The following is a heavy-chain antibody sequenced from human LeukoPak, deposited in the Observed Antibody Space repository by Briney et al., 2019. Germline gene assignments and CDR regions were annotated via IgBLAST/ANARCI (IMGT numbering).Heavy chain of an antibody. CDR3: ARDNVAGSGRPLYYYYYMDV. Sequence: SETLSLTCTVSGGSISNKYWSWIRQPPGKGLEWIGYIYYSGSTNYNPSLKSRVTMSVDTSKNQFSLKLSSVTAADTAVYYCARDNVAGSGRPLYYYYYMDVWGKGTTVTISS. CDR2: IYYSGST. CDR1: GGSISNKY. J-gene: IGHJ6*03. V-gene: IGHV4-59*12. D-gene: IGHD3-10*01.